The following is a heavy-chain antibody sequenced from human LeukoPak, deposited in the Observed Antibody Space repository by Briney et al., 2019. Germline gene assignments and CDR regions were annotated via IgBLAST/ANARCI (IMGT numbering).Heavy chain of an antibody. J-gene: IGHJ6*03. V-gene: IGHV6-1*01. CDR2: TYYRSQWYT. D-gene: IGHD4-17*01. Sequence: SQTLSLTSAISADSVSSHIATWNWLRQSPSRGLEWLGMTYYRSQWYTDFAASVQSRISINPDTLKNQFCLQLTLVTPGDTAVYYCARGPDYADNYYCFYMDVWGKGITVTVSS. CDR3: ARGPDYADNYYCFYMDV. CDR1: ADSVSSHIAT.